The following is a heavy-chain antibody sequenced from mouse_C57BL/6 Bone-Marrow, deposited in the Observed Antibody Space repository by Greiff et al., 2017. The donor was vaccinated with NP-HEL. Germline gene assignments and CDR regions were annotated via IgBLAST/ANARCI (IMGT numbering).Heavy chain of an antibody. J-gene: IGHJ2*01. CDR2: IHPNSGST. CDR1: GYTFTSYW. Sequence: QVQLQQPGAELVKPGASVKLSCKASGYTFTSYWMHWVKQRPGQGLEWIGMIHPNSGSTNYNEKFKSKATLTVDKSSSPAYMQLSSLTSEDSAVYYCARGITTVPYFDYWGQGTTLTVAS. D-gene: IGHD1-1*01. V-gene: IGHV1-64*01. CDR3: ARGITTVPYFDY.